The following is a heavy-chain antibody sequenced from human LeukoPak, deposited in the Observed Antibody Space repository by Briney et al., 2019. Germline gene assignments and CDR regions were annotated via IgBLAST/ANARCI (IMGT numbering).Heavy chain of an antibody. CDR1: GGSISSNTYY. V-gene: IGHV4-39*01. J-gene: IGHJ4*02. CDR3: AGNYGDYPFDY. Sequence: PSETLSLTCTVSGGSISSNTYYSGWIRQPPGKGLLWIGTSYYSGSTYYNPSLKSRVTISVDTSKNQFSLKLSSVTAADTAVYYCAGNYGDYPFDYWGQGTLVTVSS. CDR2: SYYSGST. D-gene: IGHD4-17*01.